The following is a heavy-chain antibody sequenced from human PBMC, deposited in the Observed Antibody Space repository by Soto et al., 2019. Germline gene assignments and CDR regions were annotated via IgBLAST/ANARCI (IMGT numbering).Heavy chain of an antibody. CDR3: AKSRVFIGAIVTLLDS. CDR1: GFTFSSYA. D-gene: IGHD3-16*02. CDR2: ISNHGDTA. Sequence: EVQLLESGGGLVQPGGSLTLSCATSGFTFSSYAMVWVRQAAEKGLEWVASISNHGDTAYYADSVKGRFTISRGNSENTLYLQMNGLRADDTALYFCAKSRVFIGAIVTLLDSWGQGTQVTVSS. J-gene: IGHJ4*02. V-gene: IGHV3-23*01.